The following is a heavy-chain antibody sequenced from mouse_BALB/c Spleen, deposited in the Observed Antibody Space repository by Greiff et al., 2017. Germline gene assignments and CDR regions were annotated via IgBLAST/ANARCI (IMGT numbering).Heavy chain of an antibody. Sequence: EVMLVESGGGLVKLGGSLKLSCAASGFTFSSYYMSWVRQTPEKRLELVAAINSNGGSTYYPDTVKGRFTISRDNAKNTLYLQMSSLKSEDTALYYCARHYRYDYYAMDYWGQGTSVTVSS. CDR1: GFTFSSYY. V-gene: IGHV5-6-2*01. D-gene: IGHD2-14*01. CDR2: INSNGGST. CDR3: ARHYRYDYYAMDY. J-gene: IGHJ4*01.